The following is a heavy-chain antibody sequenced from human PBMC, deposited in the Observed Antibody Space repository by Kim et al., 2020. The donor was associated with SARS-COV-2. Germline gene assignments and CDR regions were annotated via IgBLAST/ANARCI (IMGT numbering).Heavy chain of an antibody. CDR1: GFTFSSYA. V-gene: IGHV3-30*04. J-gene: IGHJ3*02. D-gene: IGHD6-13*01. Sequence: GGSLRLSCAASGFTFSSYAMHWVRQAPGKGLEWVAVISYDGSNKYYADSVKGRFTISRDNSKNTLYLQMNSLRAEDTAVYYCARGGWYSSSTPPVGDAFDIWGQGTMVTVSS. CDR2: ISYDGSNK. CDR3: ARGGWYSSSTPPVGDAFDI.